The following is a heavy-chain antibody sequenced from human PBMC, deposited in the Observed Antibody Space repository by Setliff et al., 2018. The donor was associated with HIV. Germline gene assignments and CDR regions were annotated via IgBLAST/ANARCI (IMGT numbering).Heavy chain of an antibody. D-gene: IGHD6-19*01. Sequence: ASVKVSCKVSGYTLTEFSMHWVRQAPGKGLEWMGRFDPEDGDTLYAQNFQGRVTMTEDPPTGTAYLELGGLRFEDTAVYYCATLREQWLSEGGFDYWGQGTLVTVSS. CDR3: ATLREQWLSEGGFDY. CDR1: GYTLTEFS. J-gene: IGHJ4*02. V-gene: IGHV1-24*01. CDR2: FDPEDGDT.